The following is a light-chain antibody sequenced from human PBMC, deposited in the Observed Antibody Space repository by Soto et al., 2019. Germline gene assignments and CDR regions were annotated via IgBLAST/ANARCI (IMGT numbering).Light chain of an antibody. CDR2: DIS. V-gene: IGKV3-15*01. CDR1: QAVSRN. CDR3: QQRSSWPPIT. J-gene: IGKJ5*01. Sequence: EIVMTQSPGTLSVSPGDRATLSCRASQAVSRNLAWYQQRPGQAPRLLIYDISNRATGVPARFSGSGSETEFTLTISSLQSEDFAIYYCQQRSSWPPITFGQGTRLEIK.